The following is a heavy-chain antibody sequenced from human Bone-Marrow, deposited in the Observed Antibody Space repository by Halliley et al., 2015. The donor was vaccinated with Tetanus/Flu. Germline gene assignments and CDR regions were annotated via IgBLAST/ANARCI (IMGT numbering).Heavy chain of an antibody. V-gene: IGHV3-53*01. Sequence: SLRLSCAASGFTVSSYHMTWVRQAPGKGLEWVSTIYIDATTYYADSVKGRFTISRDYSKNTLYPQMNTLRAEDTAVYYCATGRDSAKSGYWGQGTLVTVPS. CDR3: ATGRDSAKSGY. J-gene: IGHJ4*02. CDR2: IYIDATT. D-gene: IGHD6-25*01. CDR1: GFTVSSYH.